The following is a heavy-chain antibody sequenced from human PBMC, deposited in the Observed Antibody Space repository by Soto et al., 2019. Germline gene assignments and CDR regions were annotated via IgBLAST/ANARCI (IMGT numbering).Heavy chain of an antibody. D-gene: IGHD3-22*01. CDR1: GFSFRTYP. CDR2: ISYDGSGT. CDR3: TTSSGYLNYFDY. V-gene: IGHV3-30*01. J-gene: IGHJ4*02. Sequence: PGGSLRLSCVDSGFSFRTYPMHWVRQAPGKGLEWVALISYDGSGTSYADSVKGRFTISRDNSKSTLYLQLDSLRPEDTAMCYCTTSSGYLNYFDYWGQGTLVTVSS.